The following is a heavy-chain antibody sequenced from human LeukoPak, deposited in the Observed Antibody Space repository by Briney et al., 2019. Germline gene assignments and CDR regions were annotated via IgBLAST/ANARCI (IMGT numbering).Heavy chain of an antibody. V-gene: IGHV3-21*01. J-gene: IGHJ4*02. D-gene: IGHD4-23*01. CDR2: ISSSSSYI. CDR3: ARGYGGNSYYFDY. CDR1: GFTFSSYS. Sequence: PGGSLRLSCAASGFTFSSYSMNWVRQAPGKGLEWVSSISSSSSYIYYADSVKGRFTISRDNAKNSLYLQMNSLRAEDTAVYYCARGYGGNSYYFDYWGQGTLVTVSS.